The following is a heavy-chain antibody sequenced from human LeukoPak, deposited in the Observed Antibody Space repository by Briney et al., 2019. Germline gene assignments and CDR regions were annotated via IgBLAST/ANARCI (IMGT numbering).Heavy chain of an antibody. D-gene: IGHD1-26*01. CDR2: ISGYNAKT. J-gene: IGHJ4*02. V-gene: IGHV1-18*01. CDR1: GYMFSCYY. CDR3: TRTRDYFATTRYFDY. Sequence: GASVKVSCKASGYMFSCYYMTWVRQAPGQGLEWMGWISGYNAKTNYAQKFQGRVTMTTDTSTRTAYLELRSLSSDDTAVYYCTRTRDYFATTRYFDYWGQGTLVTVSS.